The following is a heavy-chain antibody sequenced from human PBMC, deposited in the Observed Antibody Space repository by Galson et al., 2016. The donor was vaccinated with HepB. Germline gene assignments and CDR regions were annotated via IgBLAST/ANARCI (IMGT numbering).Heavy chain of an antibody. CDR1: GFSFSSHG. Sequence: SLRLSCAASGFSFSSHGMSWVRQAPGKGLEWVSVIRGNSDTRYYADSVQGRFTLSRDNSKNTLYLQMNSLRGEDTAVYYCAREGYGDFDQIPNHYYYGLDVWGQGTTVTVSS. CDR2: IRGNSDTR. CDR3: AREGYGDFDQIPNHYYYGLDV. J-gene: IGHJ6*02. V-gene: IGHV3-23*01. D-gene: IGHD4-17*01.